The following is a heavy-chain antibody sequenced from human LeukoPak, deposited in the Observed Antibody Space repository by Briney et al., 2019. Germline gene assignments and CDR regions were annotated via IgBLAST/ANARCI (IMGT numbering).Heavy chain of an antibody. J-gene: IGHJ6*03. Sequence: GGSLRLSCEASGFSFSSYEMNWVRQAPGKGLEWVSSVSSSGGSLEYADSVKGRFTISRDNSKNTLYLQMNSLRAEDTAVYYCVRGLYYYDSAYYYYMDVWGKGTTVTISS. CDR2: VSSSGGSL. D-gene: IGHD3-22*01. V-gene: IGHV3-48*03. CDR1: GFSFSSYE. CDR3: VRGLYYYDSAYYYYMDV.